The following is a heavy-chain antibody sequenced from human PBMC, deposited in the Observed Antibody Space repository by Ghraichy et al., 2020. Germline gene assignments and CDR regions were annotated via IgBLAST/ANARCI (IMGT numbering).Heavy chain of an antibody. D-gene: IGHD2-15*01. CDR1: GGSFSGYY. J-gene: IGHJ4*02. CDR2: INYSGST. Sequence: SETLSLTCAVYGGSFSGYYWNWIRQSPGKGLEWIGEINYSGSTNYNPSLKSRVTISVDTSVNQFSLKLSSMTAADTAVYYCARGGGYCGGGSCYDDYWGQGNQVTVSS. CDR3: ARGGGYCGGGSCYDDY. V-gene: IGHV4-34*01.